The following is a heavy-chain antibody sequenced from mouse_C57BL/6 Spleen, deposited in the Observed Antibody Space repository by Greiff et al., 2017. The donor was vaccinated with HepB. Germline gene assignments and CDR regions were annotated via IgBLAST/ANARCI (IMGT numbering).Heavy chain of an antibody. CDR1: GYAFSSSW. V-gene: IGHV1-82*01. Sequence: QVQLQQSGPELVKPGASVKISCKASGYAFSSSWMNWVKQRPGKGLEWIGRIYPGDGDTNYNGKFKGKATLTADKSSSTAYMQLSSLTSEDSAVYSCARIGAAYFDVWGTGTTVTASS. CDR2: IYPGDGDT. J-gene: IGHJ1*03. CDR3: ARIGAAYFDV.